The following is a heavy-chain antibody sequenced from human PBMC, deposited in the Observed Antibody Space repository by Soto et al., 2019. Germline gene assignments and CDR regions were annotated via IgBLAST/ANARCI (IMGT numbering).Heavy chain of an antibody. CDR3: ARDQLEGNWFDP. CDR2: IYHSGST. CDR1: GGSISSGGSS. D-gene: IGHD6-6*01. J-gene: IGHJ5*02. Sequence: SETLSLTCAVSGGSISSGGSSWNWIRQPPGKGLEWIGYIYHSGSTLYNPSLKSRVTISVDKSKNQFSLKLTSVTAADTAVYYCARDQLEGNWFDPWGQGTLVTVSS. V-gene: IGHV4-30-2*01.